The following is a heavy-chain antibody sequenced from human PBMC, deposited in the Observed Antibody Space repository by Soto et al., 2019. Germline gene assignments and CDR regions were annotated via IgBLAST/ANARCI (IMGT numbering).Heavy chain of an antibody. CDR3: ARNTRANWNYYYYYGMDV. CDR1: GYTFTGYY. Sequence: GASVKVSCKASGYTFTGYYMHWVRQAPGQGLEWMGWINPNSGGTNYAQKFQGRVTITADESMSTAYMELSSLRSEDTAVYYCARNTRANWNYYYYYGMDVWGQGTTVTVSS. D-gene: IGHD1-1*01. V-gene: IGHV1-2*02. CDR2: INPNSGGT. J-gene: IGHJ6*02.